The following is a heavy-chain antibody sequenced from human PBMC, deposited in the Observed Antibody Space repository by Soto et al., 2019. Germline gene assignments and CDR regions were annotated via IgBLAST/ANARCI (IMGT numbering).Heavy chain of an antibody. J-gene: IGHJ4*02. Sequence: QVELVESGGGLVQPGTSLRLSCAASGFIFRNYAMHWVRQAPGKGLEWVADISYDERNIHYPDSVKGRFTISRDNSKNTLFLQMNNLSPEGTAVYYCARDSWGFDCWGQGTLVTVSS. CDR2: ISYDERNI. CDR3: ARDSWGFDC. V-gene: IGHV3-30*04. CDR1: GFIFRNYA. D-gene: IGHD2-15*01.